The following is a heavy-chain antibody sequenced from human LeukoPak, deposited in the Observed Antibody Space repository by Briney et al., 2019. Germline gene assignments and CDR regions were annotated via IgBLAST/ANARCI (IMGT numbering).Heavy chain of an antibody. V-gene: IGHV4-59*01. CDR2: MYYSGST. D-gene: IGHD4-17*01. CDR1: GGSISSSY. Sequence: SETLSLTCSVSGGSISSSYWSWIRQPPGERLEWIGYMYYSGSTNYNPSLKSRVTISADTSKNHLSLKMISVTAADTAFYYCARGGLYGDHWYFDLWGRGTLLTVSS. J-gene: IGHJ2*01. CDR3: ARGGLYGDHWYFDL.